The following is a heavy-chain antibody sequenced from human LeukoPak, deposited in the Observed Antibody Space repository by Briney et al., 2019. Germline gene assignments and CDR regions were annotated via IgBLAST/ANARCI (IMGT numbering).Heavy chain of an antibody. CDR3: ARLGRGYYYYFMDV. J-gene: IGHJ6*03. V-gene: IGHV4-34*01. CDR2: INHSAVT. Sequence: SETLSLTCAVYGGSLSGYYWSWIRQPPGKRLEYIGEINHSAVTNYNPSLKSRLTISIDTSKNQFSLNLSSVTAADTAVYYCARLGRGYYYYFMDVWGKGTTVTISS. D-gene: IGHD7-27*01. CDR1: GGSLSGYY.